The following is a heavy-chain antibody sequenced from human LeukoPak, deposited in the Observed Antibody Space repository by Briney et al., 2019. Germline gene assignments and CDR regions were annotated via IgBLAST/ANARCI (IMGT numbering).Heavy chain of an antibody. V-gene: IGHV3-30*02. Sequence: PGGSLRLSCAASGFTFSSYGMHWVRQAPGKGLEWVAFIRYDGSNKYYADSVKGRFTISRDNSKNTLYLQMNSLRAEDTAVYYCAKDGIVVAPTHKYYFDYWGQGTLVTVSS. J-gene: IGHJ4*02. CDR3: AKDGIVVAPTHKYYFDY. D-gene: IGHD2-2*01. CDR1: GFTFSSYG. CDR2: IRYDGSNK.